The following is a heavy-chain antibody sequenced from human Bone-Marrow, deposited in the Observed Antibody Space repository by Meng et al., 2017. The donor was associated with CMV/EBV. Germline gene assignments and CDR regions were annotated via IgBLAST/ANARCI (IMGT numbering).Heavy chain of an antibody. J-gene: IGHJ4*02. CDR3: ARAVNNDFWSDYYRSDRSDY. V-gene: IGHV4-34*01. Sequence: SEPLSLTFAAYGASFSGYYWSWIRQPPGKGLEWIGEINHSGTTNYNPSLKGRVIISIDMSKKQFSLKMSSVTAADTAVYYCARAVNNDFWSDYYRSDRSDYWGQGDLVNVDS. CDR2: INHSGTT. CDR1: GASFSGYY. D-gene: IGHD3-3*01.